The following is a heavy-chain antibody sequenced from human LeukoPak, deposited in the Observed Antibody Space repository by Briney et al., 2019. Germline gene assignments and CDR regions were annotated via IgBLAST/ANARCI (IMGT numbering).Heavy chain of an antibody. CDR1: GFTFTGYY. J-gene: IGHJ5*02. Sequence: SLRLSCAASGFTFTGYYIHWVRQAPGQGLEWVAGIYYNGGSQNYAESLKGRFTMSRDTSISTPYLDLSSLRAADTAVYYCAKAHTMTTLYWCDPWGQGTLVTVSS. CDR3: AKAHTMTTLYWCDP. D-gene: IGHD4-17*01. V-gene: IGHV3-30*18. CDR2: IYYNGGSQ.